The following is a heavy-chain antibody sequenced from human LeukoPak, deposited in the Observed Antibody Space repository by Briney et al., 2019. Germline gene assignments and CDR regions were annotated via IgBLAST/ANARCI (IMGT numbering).Heavy chain of an antibody. CDR3: ARHESITMIVVVIPSGAFDI. J-gene: IGHJ3*02. CDR1: GGSISSYY. V-gene: IGHV4-59*08. D-gene: IGHD3-22*01. Sequence: SETLSLTCTVSGGSISSYYWSWIRQPPGKGLEWIGYIYDSGSTNYNPSLKSRVTISVDTSKNQFSLKLSSVTAADTAVYYCARHESITMIVVVIPSGAFDIWGQGTMATVSS. CDR2: IYDSGST.